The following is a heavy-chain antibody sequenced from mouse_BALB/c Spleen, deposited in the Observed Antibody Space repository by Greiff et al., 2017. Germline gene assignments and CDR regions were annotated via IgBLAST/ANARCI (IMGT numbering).Heavy chain of an antibody. CDR2: INPYNGDT. CDR3: GRRKFGDYGDYFDY. J-gene: IGHJ2*01. Sequence: VQLKESGPELVKPGASVKISCKASGYSFTGYFMNWVKQSHGKSLEWIGRINPYNGDTFYNQKFKGKATLTVDKSSSTAHMELLSLTSEDSAVYYCGRRKFGDYGDYFDYWGQGTTLTVSS. CDR1: GYSFTGYF. V-gene: IGHV1-37*01. D-gene: IGHD2-13*01.